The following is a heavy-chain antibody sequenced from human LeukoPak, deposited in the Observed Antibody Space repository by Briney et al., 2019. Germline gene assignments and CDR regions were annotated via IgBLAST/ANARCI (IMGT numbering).Heavy chain of an antibody. CDR2: ISGSGGST. Sequence: GSLRLSCAASGFTFSSYAMSWVRQAPGKGLEWVSAISGSGGSTYYADSVKGRFTIPRDNSKNTLYLQMNSLRAEDTAVYYCAKDLEVYSSSPGLDYWGQGTLVTVSS. V-gene: IGHV3-23*01. CDR1: GFTFSSYA. J-gene: IGHJ4*02. CDR3: AKDLEVYSSSPGLDY. D-gene: IGHD6-6*01.